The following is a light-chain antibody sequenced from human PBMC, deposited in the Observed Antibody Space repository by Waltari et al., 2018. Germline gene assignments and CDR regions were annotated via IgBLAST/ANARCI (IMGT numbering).Light chain of an antibody. CDR3: QQYNNWPPWT. CDR1: QSVRNN. CDR2: GAS. V-gene: IGKV3-15*01. J-gene: IGKJ1*01. Sequence: EIVMTQSPATLSVSPGERATPSCRASQSVRNNLVWYQQKPGQAPRLLIYGASTRVTGIPARFSGSGSGTEFTLTISSLQSEDFAVYYCQQYNNWPPWTFGQGTKVEIK.